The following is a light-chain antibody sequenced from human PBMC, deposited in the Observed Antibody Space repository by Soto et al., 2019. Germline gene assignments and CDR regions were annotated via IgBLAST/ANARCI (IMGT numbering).Light chain of an antibody. CDR2: EIN. Sequence: QSVLTQPASVSGSPGQSITISCTGTSSDVGGYIYVSWYQQHSGKAPKLIIYEINNRPSGVSNRFSGSKSGNTASLTISGLQAEDEADYYCSSYTSSNTLEVFGFGTKVTVL. CDR3: SSYTSSNTLEV. J-gene: IGLJ1*01. V-gene: IGLV2-14*01. CDR1: SSDVGGYIY.